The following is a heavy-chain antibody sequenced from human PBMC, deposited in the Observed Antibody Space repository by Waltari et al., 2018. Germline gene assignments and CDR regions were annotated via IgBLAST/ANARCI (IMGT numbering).Heavy chain of an antibody. V-gene: IGHV3-15*01. CDR2: IKSKTDGGKI. CDR3: TSSLGYCSGGTCYSRWDF. CDR1: GFTLSNAW. J-gene: IGHJ4*02. Sequence: EVQLVESGGGLVKPGGSLRLSCAASGFTLSNAWMSWVRQAPGKGREWVGRIKSKTDGGKIDYAAPVKGRYAISTDDSKNTLYLQMNSLKDEDTAVYYCTSSLGYCSGGTCYSRWDFWGQGTLVTVSS. D-gene: IGHD2-15*01.